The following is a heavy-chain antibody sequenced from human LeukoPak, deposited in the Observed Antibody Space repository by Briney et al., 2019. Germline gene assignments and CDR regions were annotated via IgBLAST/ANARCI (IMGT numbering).Heavy chain of an antibody. V-gene: IGHV3-7*01. J-gene: IGHJ4*02. CDR1: GFTFSSYW. Sequence: GGSLRLSCAASGFTFSSYWMTRVRQAPGKGLEWVATIKHDGTEIYYVDSVKGRFTISRDNARSSLYLQMNSLRAEDTAVYYCARSLDYWGQGTLVTVSS. CDR3: ARSLDY. CDR2: IKHDGTEI.